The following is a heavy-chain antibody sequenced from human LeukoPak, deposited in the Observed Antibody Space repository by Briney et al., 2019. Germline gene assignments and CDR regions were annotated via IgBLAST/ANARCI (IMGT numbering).Heavy chain of an antibody. V-gene: IGHV1-18*01. Sequence: ASVKVSCKASGYTFTNYGISWVRQAPGQGLEWMGWISAYNGNTNFAQKLQGRVTMTTDTSTSTAYMDLRSLRSDDTAVYYCARDQAATNTQVRFCLDWGQGTLVTVSS. J-gene: IGHJ4*02. D-gene: IGHD3-9*01. CDR1: GYTFTNYG. CDR2: ISAYNGNT. CDR3: ARDQAATNTQVRFCLD.